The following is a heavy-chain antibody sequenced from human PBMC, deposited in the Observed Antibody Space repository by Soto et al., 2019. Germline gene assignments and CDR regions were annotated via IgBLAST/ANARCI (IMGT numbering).Heavy chain of an antibody. Sequence: QVQLMQSGAEVKKPGASVKVSCKASGDTFTDYYIHWVRQAPGHGLEWMGTVNPSGGHTTYAQHFLGRGTMTRDTSTSTLYMELTSLTSDDTAVYYCARGGHVVVVTAALDYWGKGTLVTVSS. CDR3: ARGGHVVVVTAALDY. J-gene: IGHJ4*02. V-gene: IGHV1-46*01. D-gene: IGHD2-21*02. CDR2: VNPSGGHT. CDR1: GDTFTDYY.